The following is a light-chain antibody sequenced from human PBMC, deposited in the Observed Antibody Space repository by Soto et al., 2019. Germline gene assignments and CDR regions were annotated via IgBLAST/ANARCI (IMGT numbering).Light chain of an antibody. CDR1: QSISRW. CDR2: QAS. J-gene: IGKJ1*01. V-gene: IGKV1-5*03. CDR3: QQYDSYSRT. Sequence: DIQMTQSPSTLSASVGDRVTITCRASQSISRWLDWYQQKPGKAPKLLIYQASSLEIGVPSRFSGSASGTEFTLTMSCLQPHDFVTYYCQQYDSYSRTFGQGTKVQIK.